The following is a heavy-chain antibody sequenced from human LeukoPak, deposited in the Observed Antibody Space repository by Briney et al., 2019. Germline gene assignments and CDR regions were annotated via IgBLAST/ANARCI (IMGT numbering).Heavy chain of an antibody. CDR2: ISSDSGTI. CDR3: AGAAQPGFDP. Sequence: GGSLRLSCGASGLTFSTYSMNWVRQAPGKGLEWVSYISSDSGTIYYADSVKGRFTISRDNAKNSLYLQMNSLRAEDTAVYYCAGAAQPGFDPWGQGTLVTVSS. D-gene: IGHD1-14*01. V-gene: IGHV3-48*01. CDR1: GLTFSTYS. J-gene: IGHJ5*02.